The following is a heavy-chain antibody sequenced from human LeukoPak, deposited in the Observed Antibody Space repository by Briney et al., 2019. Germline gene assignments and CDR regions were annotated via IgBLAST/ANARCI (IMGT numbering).Heavy chain of an antibody. Sequence: SQTLSLTCTVSGGSISSGGYYWSWIRQHPGKGLEWIGCIYYSGSTYYNPSLKSRVTISVDTSKNQFSLKLSSVTAADTAVYYCARGRSWYDDYWGQGTLVTVSS. CDR2: IYYSGST. D-gene: IGHD6-13*01. V-gene: IGHV4-31*03. J-gene: IGHJ4*02. CDR3: ARGRSWYDDY. CDR1: GGSISSGGYY.